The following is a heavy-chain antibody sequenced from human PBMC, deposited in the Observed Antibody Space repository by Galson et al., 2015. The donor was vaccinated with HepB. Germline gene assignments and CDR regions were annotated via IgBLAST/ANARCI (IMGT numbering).Heavy chain of an antibody. J-gene: IGHJ3*02. CDR2: IVVGSGNT. Sequence: SVKVSCKASGFTFTSSAVQWVRQARGQRLEWIGWIVVGSGNTNYAQKFQERVPITRDMSTSTAYMELSSLRSEDTAVYYCAADVMIVVGLDAFDIWGQGTMVTVSS. V-gene: IGHV1-58*01. CDR1: GFTFTSSA. CDR3: AADVMIVVGLDAFDI. D-gene: IGHD3-22*01.